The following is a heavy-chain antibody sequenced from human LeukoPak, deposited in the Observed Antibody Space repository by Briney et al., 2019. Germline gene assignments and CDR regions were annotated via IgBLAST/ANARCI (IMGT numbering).Heavy chain of an antibody. D-gene: IGHD6-19*01. CDR1: GFSFSTYG. CDR2: ISYDGNNK. V-gene: IGHV3-30*03. Sequence: GRSLRLSCAASGFSFSTYGMHWVRQAPGKGLEWVAVISYDGNNKYYADSVKGRFSISRDNSKSTLYLQMNSLRAEDTAVYYCGGGWTRFDYWGQGTLVTVSS. CDR3: GGGWTRFDY. J-gene: IGHJ4*02.